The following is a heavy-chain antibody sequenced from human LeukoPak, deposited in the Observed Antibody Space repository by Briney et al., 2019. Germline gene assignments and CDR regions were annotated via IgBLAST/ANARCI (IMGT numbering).Heavy chain of an antibody. V-gene: IGHV3-9*01. J-gene: IGHJ4*02. D-gene: IGHD5/OR15-5a*01. CDR2: ISWNSGTV. Sequence: GRSLRLSCAASGFTFDDYAMHWVRQPPEKGLEWVSGISWNSGTVTYADSVKGRFTISRDNAKNSLYLQMNSLRAEDTALYYCAKDGNVDIVSTMYYFDSWGQGTLVTVSS. CDR3: AKDGNVDIVSTMYYFDS. CDR1: GFTFDDYA.